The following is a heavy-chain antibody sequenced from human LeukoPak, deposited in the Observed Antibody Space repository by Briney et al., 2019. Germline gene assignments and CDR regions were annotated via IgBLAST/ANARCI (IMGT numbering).Heavy chain of an antibody. CDR3: ARSLYDSGWYSQFDY. D-gene: IGHD6-19*01. CDR1: GYVFIDYH. Sequence: ASVKVSCKASGYVFIDYHLHWVRQAPGQGLEWMGIINPRGGSTSHAQKFQGRVTMTRDMSTNTVSLEMSSLTSEDTGVYYCARSLYDSGWYSQFDYWGQGTLATVSS. V-gene: IGHV1-46*01. CDR2: INPRGGST. J-gene: IGHJ4*02.